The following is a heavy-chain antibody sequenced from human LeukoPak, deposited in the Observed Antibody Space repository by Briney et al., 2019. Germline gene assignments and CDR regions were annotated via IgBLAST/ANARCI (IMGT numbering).Heavy chain of an antibody. CDR3: AREAEYSSLYYFDY. CDR2: ISSSSSYI. J-gene: IGHJ4*02. V-gene: IGHV3-21*01. D-gene: IGHD6-6*01. CDR1: GFKFSDAW. Sequence: GGSLRLSCSASGFKFSDAWMSWVRQAPGKGLEWVSSISSSSSYIYYADSVKGRFTISRDNAKNSLYLQMNSLRAEDTAVYYCAREAEYSSLYYFDYWGQGTLVTVSS.